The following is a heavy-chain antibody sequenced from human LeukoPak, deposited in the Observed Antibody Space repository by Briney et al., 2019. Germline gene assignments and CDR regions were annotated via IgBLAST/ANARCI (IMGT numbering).Heavy chain of an antibody. CDR3: ARRLHRVQLWGY. V-gene: IGHV4-39*07. CDR2: VNHSGST. J-gene: IGHJ4*02. Sequence: SQTLSLTCTVSGGSISSGSYYWSWIRQPPGKGLEWIGEVNHSGSTNYNPSLKSRVTISVDTSKNQFSLKLSSVTAADTAVYYCARRLHRVQLWGYWGQGTLVTVSS. CDR1: GGSISSGSYY. D-gene: IGHD5-18*01.